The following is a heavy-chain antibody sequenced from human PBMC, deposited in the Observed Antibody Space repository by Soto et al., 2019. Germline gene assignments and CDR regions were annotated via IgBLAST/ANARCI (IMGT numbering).Heavy chain of an antibody. V-gene: IGHV3-15*07. Sequence: GGSLRLSCAASGFTFSNAWMNWVRQAPGKGLEWVGRIKSKTDGGTTDYAAPVKGRFTISRDDSKNTLYLQMNSLKTEDTAVYYCTTAIQLWLKWANIGYWGQGTLVTVSS. CDR3: TTAIQLWLKWANIGY. D-gene: IGHD5-18*01. J-gene: IGHJ4*02. CDR1: GFTFSNAW. CDR2: IKSKTDGGTT.